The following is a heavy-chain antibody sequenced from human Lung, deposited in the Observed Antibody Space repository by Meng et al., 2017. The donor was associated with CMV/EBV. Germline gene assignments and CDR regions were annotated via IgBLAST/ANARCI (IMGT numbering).Heavy chain of an antibody. CDR3: IGYCSSTRCYKYYYDMDV. D-gene: IGHD2-2*02. J-gene: IGHJ6*02. V-gene: IGHV4-39*01. Sequence: SETLSLXCTVSGGSITSSSYYWGWIRQPPGKGLEWIGSIYYSGSTYYNPSLKSRVTISVDTSKKQFSLKLSSVTAADTAVYYGIGYCSSTRCYKYYYDMDVWGQGTTVTVPS. CDR1: GGSITSSSYY. CDR2: IYYSGST.